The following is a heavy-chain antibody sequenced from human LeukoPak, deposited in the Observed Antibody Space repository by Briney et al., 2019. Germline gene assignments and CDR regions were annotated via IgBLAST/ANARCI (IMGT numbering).Heavy chain of an antibody. CDR2: ISSSSSYI. D-gene: IGHD5-18*01. J-gene: IGHJ4*02. CDR1: GFTFSSYS. Sequence: PGGSLRLSCAASGFTFSSYSMNWVRQAPGKGMEWVSSISSSSSYIYYADSVKGRFTISRDNAKNSLYLQMNSLRAEDTAVYYCARKSYGSTYYFDYWGQGTLVTVSS. V-gene: IGHV3-21*01. CDR3: ARKSYGSTYYFDY.